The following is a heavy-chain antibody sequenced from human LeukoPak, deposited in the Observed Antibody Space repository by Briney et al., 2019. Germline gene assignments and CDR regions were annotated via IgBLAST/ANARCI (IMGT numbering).Heavy chain of an antibody. J-gene: IGHJ5*02. V-gene: IGHV4-34*01. CDR3: ARANTAFGESWFDP. CDR1: GGSFSGYY. D-gene: IGHD3-10*01. Sequence: PSETLSLTCAVYGGSFSGYYWSWIRQPPGKGLEWIGEINHSGSTNYNPSLKSRVTISVDTSKNQFSLKLSSVTAADTAVYYCARANTAFGESWFDPWGQGTWSPSPQ. CDR2: INHSGST.